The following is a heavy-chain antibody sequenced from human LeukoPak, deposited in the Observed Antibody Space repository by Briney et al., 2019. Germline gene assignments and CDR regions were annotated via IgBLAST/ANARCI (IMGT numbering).Heavy chain of an antibody. Sequence: SETLSLTCAVYGGSFSSYYWGWIRQPPGKGLEWIGSIYYSGSTYYNPSLKSRVTISVDTSKNQFSLKLSSVTAADTAIYFCARSSLAVYFNYWGQGTLVTASS. CDR1: GGSFSSYY. J-gene: IGHJ4*02. CDR3: ARSSLAVYFNY. V-gene: IGHV4-39*01. D-gene: IGHD6-19*01. CDR2: IYYSGST.